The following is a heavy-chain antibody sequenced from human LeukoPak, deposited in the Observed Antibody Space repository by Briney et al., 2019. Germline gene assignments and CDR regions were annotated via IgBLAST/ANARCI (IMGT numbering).Heavy chain of an antibody. Sequence: SVKVSCKASGDGFNSISINWVRQVPDQGLEWLGWISGYNGHTKYSHNLLGRGTLTTDTSSSTAYMELRSLRSDATAAYYYAGKIAPGGTGLGWIDAWSQATLVLVSS. CDR2: ISGYNGHT. CDR3: AGKIAPGGTGLGWIDA. V-gene: IGHV1-18*01. CDR1: GDGFNSIS. D-gene: IGHD1-26*01. J-gene: IGHJ5*01.